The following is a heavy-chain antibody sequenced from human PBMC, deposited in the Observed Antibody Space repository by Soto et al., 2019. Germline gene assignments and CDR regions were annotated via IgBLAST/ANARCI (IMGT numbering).Heavy chain of an antibody. CDR2: IKQDGTEK. Sequence: PGGSLRLSCAASGFTFSRYWMNWVRQAPGKGLEWVANIKQDGTEKNYVDSVKGRFTISRDNARNSLYLQMDSLGAEDTAVYFCARGDTPMITGMDSFDIWGQGTMVTVSS. CDR1: GFTFSRYW. D-gene: IGHD5-18*01. V-gene: IGHV3-7*01. CDR3: ARGDTPMITGMDSFDI. J-gene: IGHJ3*02.